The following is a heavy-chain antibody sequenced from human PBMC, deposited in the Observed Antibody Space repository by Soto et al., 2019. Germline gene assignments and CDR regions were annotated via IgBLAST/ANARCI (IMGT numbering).Heavy chain of an antibody. J-gene: IGHJ4*02. CDR2: IYYSGRT. Sequence: SETLSLTCTVSGDSISSYYWTWIRQPPGKGLEYIGYIYYSGRTYYNPSLKSRVTISVDTSKNQFSLKLSSVTAADTAVYYCARGHLGITTTGTWYDFDYWGQGTLVTVS. D-gene: IGHD2-15*01. CDR3: ARGHLGITTTGTWYDFDY. V-gene: IGHV4-59*01. CDR1: GDSISSYY.